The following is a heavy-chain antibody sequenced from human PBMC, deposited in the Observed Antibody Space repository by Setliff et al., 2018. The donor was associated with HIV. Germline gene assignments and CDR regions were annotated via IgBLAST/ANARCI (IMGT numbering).Heavy chain of an antibody. CDR1: GGSISSNW. CDR2: IYYSGTT. V-gene: IGHV4-28*06. CDR3: ARELRRFDTSDTAPHNWFDP. J-gene: IGHJ5*02. Sequence: SETLSLTCTVSGGSISSNWWGWIRQPPGKGLEWIGYIYYSGTTNYNPSLKSRVTMSVDTSKNQFSLKLNSVTALDTAVYYCARELRRFDTSDTAPHNWFDPWGQGTLVTVSS. D-gene: IGHD3-22*01.